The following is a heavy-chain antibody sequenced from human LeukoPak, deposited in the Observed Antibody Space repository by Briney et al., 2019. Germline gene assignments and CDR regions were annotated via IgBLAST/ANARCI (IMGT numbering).Heavy chain of an antibody. J-gene: IGHJ4*02. Sequence: SETLSLTCAVYGGSFSGYYWSWIRQPPGKGLEWIGEINHSGSTNYNPSLKSRVTISVDTSKSQFSLKLSSVTAADTAVYYCASGSGYYYVGYWGQGTLVTVSS. CDR1: GGSFSGYY. CDR3: ASGSGYYYVGY. V-gene: IGHV4-34*01. D-gene: IGHD3-22*01. CDR2: INHSGST.